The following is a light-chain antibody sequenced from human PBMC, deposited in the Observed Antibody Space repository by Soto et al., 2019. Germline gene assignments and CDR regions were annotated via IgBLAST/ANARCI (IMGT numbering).Light chain of an antibody. J-gene: IGLJ3*02. CDR1: SGHSSYA. Sequence: QPVLTQSPSASASLGASVKLTCTLSSGHSSYAIAWHQQQPEKGPRYLMKLNSDGSHSKGDGIPDRFSGSSSGAERYLTISSLPSEDEADYYCQTWGTGIQGVFGGGTHLTVL. CDR2: LNSDGSH. V-gene: IGLV4-69*01. CDR3: QTWGTGIQGV.